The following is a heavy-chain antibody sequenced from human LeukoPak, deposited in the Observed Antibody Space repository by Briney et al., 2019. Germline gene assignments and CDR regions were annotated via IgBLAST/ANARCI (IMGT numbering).Heavy chain of an antibody. D-gene: IGHD1-26*01. J-gene: IGHJ4*02. CDR1: GGSFSGSY. CDR3: ARRAVSGSTFDY. Sequence: KPSETLSLTCVVYGGSFSGSYWSWIRQPPGKGLEWIGEINHVGSINYNPSLKSRVTISVDTSKNQFSLKLISVTAADTAVYYCARRAVSGSTFDYWGQGTLVTVSS. CDR2: INHVGSI. V-gene: IGHV4-34*01.